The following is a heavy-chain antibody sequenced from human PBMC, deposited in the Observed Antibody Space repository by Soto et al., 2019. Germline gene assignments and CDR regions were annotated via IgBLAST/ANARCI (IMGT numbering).Heavy chain of an antibody. CDR1: GGTFSSYA. Sequence: QVQLVQSGAEVKKPGSSVKVSCKASGGTFSSYAISWVRQAPGQGLEWMGGIIPIFGTANYAQKFQGRVTITVDESPSTAYRALSSLRSEDTAVYYCAGVDPSSPDQYGMDVWGQGTTVTVSS. J-gene: IGHJ6*02. CDR2: IIPIFGTA. D-gene: IGHD6-13*01. V-gene: IGHV1-69*01. CDR3: AGVDPSSPDQYGMDV.